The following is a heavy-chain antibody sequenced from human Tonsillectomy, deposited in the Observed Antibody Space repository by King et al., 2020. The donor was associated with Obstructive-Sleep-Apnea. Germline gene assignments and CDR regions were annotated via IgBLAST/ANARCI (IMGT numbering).Heavy chain of an antibody. CDR3: ARGVSSSGWYKAWYFDL. J-gene: IGHJ2*01. V-gene: IGHV4-39*07. CDR2: INYGEIT. D-gene: IGHD6-19*01. Sequence: LQLQESGPGLVKPSETLSLTCNVSGGSIYSYYYYWVWIRQPPGKGLQWIGTINYGEITYSNSSLKSRLTMSIDTSRNQFSLRLRSVTAADTAVYFCARGVSSSGWYKAWYFDLWGRGTLVTVSS. CDR1: GGSIYSYYYY.